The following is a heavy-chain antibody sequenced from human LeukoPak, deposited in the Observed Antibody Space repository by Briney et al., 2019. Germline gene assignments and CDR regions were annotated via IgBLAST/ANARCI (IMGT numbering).Heavy chain of an antibody. V-gene: IGHV3-74*01. J-gene: IGHJ6*03. Sequence: GGSLRLSCAASGFTFSSYWMHWVRQTPGKGLVWVSRINRDGSTTDYADSVKGRFTISRDNAKNTLYLQMNSLRAEDTAVYYCAKDFSIGIAARYPYYYYMDVWGKGTTVTVSS. CDR2: INRDGSTT. CDR3: AKDFSIGIAARYPYYYYMDV. D-gene: IGHD6-6*01. CDR1: GFTFSSYW.